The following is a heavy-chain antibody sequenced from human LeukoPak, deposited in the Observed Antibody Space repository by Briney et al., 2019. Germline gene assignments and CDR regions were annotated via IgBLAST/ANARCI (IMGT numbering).Heavy chain of an antibody. V-gene: IGHV4-39*01. CDR2: INYSGTT. CDR1: GGSITSDY. D-gene: IGHD2-15*01. CDR3: ARLETVSGANYFDH. J-gene: IGHJ4*02. Sequence: SETLSLTYTVSGGSITSDYWTWVRQPPGKGLEWIGSINYSGTTYYTASLKSRVTISVDTSKTQYSLSLTLVTAADTAVYFCARLETVSGANYFDHWGQGALVTVSS.